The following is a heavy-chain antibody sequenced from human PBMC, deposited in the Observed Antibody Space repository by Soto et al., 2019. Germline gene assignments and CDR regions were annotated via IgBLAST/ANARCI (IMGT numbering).Heavy chain of an antibody. D-gene: IGHD3-10*01. CDR2: IIPIFGTA. V-gene: IGHV1-69*13. Sequence: ASVKVSCKASGGTFSSYAISWVRQAPGQGLEWMGGIIPIFGTANYAQKFQGRVTITADESTSTAYMELSSLRSEDTAVYYCARGGDRSITMVRGKVYYYGMDVWGQGTTVTVSS. J-gene: IGHJ6*02. CDR3: ARGGDRSITMVRGKVYYYGMDV. CDR1: GGTFSSYA.